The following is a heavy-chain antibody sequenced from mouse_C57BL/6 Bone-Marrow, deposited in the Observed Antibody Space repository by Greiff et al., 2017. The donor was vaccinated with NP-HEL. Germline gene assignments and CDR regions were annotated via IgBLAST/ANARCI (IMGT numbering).Heavy chain of an antibody. V-gene: IGHV1-80*01. J-gene: IGHJ3*01. CDR3: ASPAYYSNWAWFAY. D-gene: IGHD2-5*01. CDR2: IYPGDGDT. CDR1: GYAFSSYW. Sequence: QVQLQQSGAELVKPGASVKISCKASGYAFSSYWMNWVKQRPGKGLEWIGQIYPGDGDTNYNGKFKGKATLTADKSSSTAYMQLSSLTSEDSAVYFCASPAYYSNWAWFAYWGQGTLVTVSA.